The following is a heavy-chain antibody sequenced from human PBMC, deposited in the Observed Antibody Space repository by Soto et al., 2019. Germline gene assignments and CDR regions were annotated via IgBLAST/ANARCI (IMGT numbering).Heavy chain of an antibody. CDR1: GGSFSGYY. D-gene: IGHD6-19*01. Sequence: PSETLSLTCAVYGGSFSGYYWSWIRQPPGKGLEWIGEINHSGSTNYNPSLKSRVTISVDTSKNQFSLKLSSVTAADTAVYYCARAILGTESSDLDYWGQGTLVTVSS. J-gene: IGHJ4*02. V-gene: IGHV4-34*01. CDR3: ARAILGTESSDLDY. CDR2: INHSGST.